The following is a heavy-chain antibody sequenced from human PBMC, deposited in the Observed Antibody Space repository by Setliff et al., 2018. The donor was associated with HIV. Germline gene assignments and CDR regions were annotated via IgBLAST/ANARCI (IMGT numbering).Heavy chain of an antibody. CDR2: IWPDDSDT. J-gene: IGHJ4*01. CDR1: GYSFTNYW. V-gene: IGHV5-51*01. Sequence: PGESLKISCKASGYSFTNYWVGWVRQMPGNGLEWMGLIWPDDSDTMYSPSFQGQVTMSVDKPISTAYVQWSSLKAPDTAIYYCARRPYDSGWSYFFDYWGQGTLVTVSS. D-gene: IGHD6-19*01. CDR3: ARRPYDSGWSYFFDY.